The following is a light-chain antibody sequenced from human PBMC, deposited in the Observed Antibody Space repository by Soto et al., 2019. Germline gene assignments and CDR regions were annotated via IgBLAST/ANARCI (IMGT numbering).Light chain of an antibody. Sequence: DIQMTQSPSTLSASVGDRVTITCRASQRISSWLAWYQQKPGKAPKLLIYDASSLESGVPSRFSGSGSGTEFTLTISSLQPDDFATYYCQQYNSYSQWTFGQGTKVDIK. CDR3: QQYNSYSQWT. CDR2: DAS. J-gene: IGKJ1*01. CDR1: QRISSW. V-gene: IGKV1-5*01.